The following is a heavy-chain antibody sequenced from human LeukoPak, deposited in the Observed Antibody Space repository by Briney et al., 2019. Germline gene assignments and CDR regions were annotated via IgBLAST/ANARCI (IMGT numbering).Heavy chain of an antibody. J-gene: IGHJ4*02. V-gene: IGHV1-18*01. Sequence: ASVKVSCKASGYTFTSYGISWVRQAPGQGLEWMGWISAYNGNTNYAQKLQGRVTMTTDTSTNTAYMELRSLRSDDTAVYHCARDEYYYASGISAGIDYWGQGTLVTVSS. D-gene: IGHD3-10*01. CDR1: GYTFTSYG. CDR2: ISAYNGNT. CDR3: ARDEYYYASGISAGIDY.